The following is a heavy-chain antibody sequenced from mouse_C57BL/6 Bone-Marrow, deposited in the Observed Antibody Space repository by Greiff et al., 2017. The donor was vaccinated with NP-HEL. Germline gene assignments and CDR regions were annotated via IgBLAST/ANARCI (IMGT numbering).Heavy chain of an antibody. CDR3: ARENPITTVVATRYFDV. V-gene: IGHV5-4*01. J-gene: IGHJ1*03. D-gene: IGHD1-1*01. CDR2: ISDGGSYT. Sequence: EVQLVESGGGLVKPGGSLKLSCAASGFTFSSYAMSWVRQTPEKRLEWVATISDGGSYTYYPDNVKGRFTISRDNAKNNLYLQMSHLKSEDTAMYYCARENPITTVVATRYFDVWGTGTTVTVSS. CDR1: GFTFSSYA.